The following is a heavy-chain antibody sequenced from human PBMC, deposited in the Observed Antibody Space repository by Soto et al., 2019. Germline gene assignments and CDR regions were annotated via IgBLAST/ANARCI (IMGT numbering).Heavy chain of an antibody. Sequence: QVQLQESGPGLVKPSQTLSLTCTVSGGSISSGGYYWSWIRQHPGKGLEWIGYIYYSGSTYYNPSLKSRVTISVDTSKNQFSLKLSSVTAADTAVYYCARYGTPPDKQQLVLTGTAFDIWGQGTMVTVSS. D-gene: IGHD6-13*01. J-gene: IGHJ3*02. V-gene: IGHV4-31*03. CDR1: GGSISSGGYY. CDR3: ARYGTPPDKQQLVLTGTAFDI. CDR2: IYYSGST.